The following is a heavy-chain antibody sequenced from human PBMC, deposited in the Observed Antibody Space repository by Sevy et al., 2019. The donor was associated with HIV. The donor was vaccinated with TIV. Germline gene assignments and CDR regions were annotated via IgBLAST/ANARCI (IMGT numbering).Heavy chain of an antibody. V-gene: IGHV3-23*01. CDR2: LSFGGGEI. J-gene: IGHJ4*02. CDR1: GFTFSKYS. CDR3: AREGCTKPHDY. D-gene: IGHD2-8*01. Sequence: GGSLRLSCAASGFTFSKYSMSWVRQPPGEGLEWVSTLSFGGGEINYADSVKGRFTISRDNSKSSVYLQMNNLRPEDTAVYYCAREGCTKPHDYWGQGTLVTVSS.